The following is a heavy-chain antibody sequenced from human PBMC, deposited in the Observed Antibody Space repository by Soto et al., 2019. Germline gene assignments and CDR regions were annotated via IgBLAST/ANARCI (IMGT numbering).Heavy chain of an antibody. D-gene: IGHD2-2*01. CDR3: ARSVSAPATVLFGY. CDR2: IYYSGST. J-gene: IGHJ4*02. Sequence: QVQLQESGPGLVKPPETLSLTCTVSGGSVSSSSYYWSWIRQPPGKGLEWIGYIYYSGSTNYNPSLKSRVTISVDTSKNQFSLKLSSVTAADTAVYYCARSVSAPATVLFGYWGQGTLVTVSS. V-gene: IGHV4-61*01. CDR1: GGSVSSSSYY.